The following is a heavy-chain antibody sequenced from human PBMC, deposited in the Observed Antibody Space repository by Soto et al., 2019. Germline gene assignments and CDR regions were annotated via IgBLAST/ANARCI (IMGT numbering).Heavy chain of an antibody. J-gene: IGHJ6*02. CDR3: ARVEWELLAGVFSRHYYYYGMDV. CDR2: IYRSGST. CDR1: WSSIGISTC. V-gene: IGHV4-4*02. Sequence: EALLPTLVISWSSIGISTCRPRIRETTVMSIEWIGEIYRSGSTNYNPALKSRVTISVDKSKNQFSLKLSSVTAADTAVYYCARVEWELLAGVFSRHYYYYGMDVWGQGTTVT. D-gene: IGHD1-26*01.